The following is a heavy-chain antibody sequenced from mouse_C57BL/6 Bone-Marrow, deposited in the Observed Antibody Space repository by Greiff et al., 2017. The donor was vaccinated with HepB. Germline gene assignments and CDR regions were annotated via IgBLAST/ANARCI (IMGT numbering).Heavy chain of an antibody. Sequence: QVQLQQSGPGLVQPSQSLSITCTVSGFSLTSYGVHWVRQSPGKGLEWLGVIWSGGSTDYNAAFISRLSISKDNSKSQVFFKMNSLQADDTAIYYCARPSYEAGKGWFAYWGQGTLVTVSA. CDR1: GFSLTSYG. CDR3: ARPSYEAGKGWFAY. CDR2: IWSGGST. V-gene: IGHV2-2*01. D-gene: IGHD2-10*01. J-gene: IGHJ3*01.